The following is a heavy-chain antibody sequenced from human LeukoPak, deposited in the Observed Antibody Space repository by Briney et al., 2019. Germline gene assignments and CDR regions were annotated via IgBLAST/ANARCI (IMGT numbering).Heavy chain of an antibody. J-gene: IGHJ4*02. D-gene: IGHD2-8*01. CDR3: ARNGPSKIDY. CDR2: IKQDGSVK. CDR1: GFIFSTYW. V-gene: IGHV3-7*01. Sequence: PGGSLRLSCVVSGFIFSTYWMSWVRQAPGKGLECVATIKQDGSVKNYGDSVRGRFTISRDNGEKSLYLQMSSLRAEDSAVYFCARNGPSKIDYWGQGTLVTVSS.